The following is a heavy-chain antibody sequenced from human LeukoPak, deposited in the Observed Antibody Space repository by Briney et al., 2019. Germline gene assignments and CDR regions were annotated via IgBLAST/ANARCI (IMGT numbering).Heavy chain of an antibody. J-gene: IGHJ3*02. V-gene: IGHV1-46*01. D-gene: IGHD3-22*01. CDR2: INPSGGST. Sequence: ASVKVSCKASGYTFTSYYMHWVRQAPGQGLEWMGIINPSGGSTSYAQKFQGRVTMTRDTSTSTVYMELSSLRSEDTAVYYCARVGHYYDSSGYQLSGAFDIWGQATMVPVSS. CDR1: GYTFTSYY. CDR3: ARVGHYYDSSGYQLSGAFDI.